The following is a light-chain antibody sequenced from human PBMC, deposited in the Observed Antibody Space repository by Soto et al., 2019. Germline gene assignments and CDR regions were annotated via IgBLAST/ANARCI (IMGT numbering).Light chain of an antibody. CDR2: AAS. J-gene: IGKJ4*01. CDR3: QQGDSFPLT. Sequence: DIQMTQSPSSVSASVGARVTITCRASQGIGSWLAWFQQKPGEAPSLLIYAASSLHSGVPSRFSGSGSGTDFTLTITSLQPEDFATYYCQQGDSFPLTFGGGTKVEIK. V-gene: IGKV1-12*01. CDR1: QGIGSW.